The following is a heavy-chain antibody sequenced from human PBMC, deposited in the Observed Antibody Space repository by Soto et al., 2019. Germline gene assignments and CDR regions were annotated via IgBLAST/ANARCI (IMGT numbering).Heavy chain of an antibody. Sequence: QVNLVQSGPEVKKPGASVRVSCRASGYSFTDYGVSWVRQAPGQGLEWMGWISAYSGNTHYAQKFQDRVTMTTDASKTTAYMELRSLTSDDTAVYYCARAATTVGVVTKIDYWGQGALVTVSS. V-gene: IGHV1-18*04. CDR3: ARAATTVGVVTKIDY. D-gene: IGHD3-16*01. CDR2: ISAYSGNT. J-gene: IGHJ4*02. CDR1: GYSFTDYG.